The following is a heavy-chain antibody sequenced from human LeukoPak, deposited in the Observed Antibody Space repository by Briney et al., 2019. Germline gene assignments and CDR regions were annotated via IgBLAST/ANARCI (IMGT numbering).Heavy chain of an antibody. D-gene: IGHD2-21*02. V-gene: IGHV4-4*07. CDR3: ARVHDFNWLDP. CDR1: GGSISSYY. J-gene: IGHJ5*02. Sequence: SETLSLTCTVSGGSISSYYWSWIRQPAGKPLEWIGRIYASGSTNYNPSLQSRVTMSVDTSKNQFSLKLTSVTAADTAFYYCARVHDFNWLDPWGQGTRGTV. CDR2: IYASGST.